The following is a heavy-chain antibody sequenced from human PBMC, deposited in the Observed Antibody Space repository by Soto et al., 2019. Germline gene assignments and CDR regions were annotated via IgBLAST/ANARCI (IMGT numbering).Heavy chain of an antibody. CDR1: GDSVSSNSAA. J-gene: IGHJ5*02. V-gene: IGHV6-1*01. CDR3: ARGLWGGYYSNWFDP. CDR2: TYYRSKWYS. D-gene: IGHD3-22*01. Sequence: SQTLSLTCAISGDSVSSNSAAWNWIRRSPSRGLEWLGRTYYRSKWYSDYAVSVKSRITINPDTSKNQFSRQLSSVTPEATAVYYCARGLWGGYYSNWFDPWGQGTLVTVSS.